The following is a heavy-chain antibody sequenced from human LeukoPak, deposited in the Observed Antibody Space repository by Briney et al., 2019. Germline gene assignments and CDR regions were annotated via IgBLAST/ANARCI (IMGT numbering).Heavy chain of an antibody. CDR2: ISYSGTT. J-gene: IGHJ5*02. CDR1: SASITSSPYF. CDR3: ARYSSSWYGSWFDP. Sequence: SETLSLTCTVSSASITSSPYFWGWIRQSPGKGLEWIGSISYSGTTYYNPSLKSRVTISVDTSKNQFSLKLNSVTAAGTAVYYCARYSSSWYGSWFDPWGQGTLVTVSS. V-gene: IGHV4-39*01. D-gene: IGHD6-13*01.